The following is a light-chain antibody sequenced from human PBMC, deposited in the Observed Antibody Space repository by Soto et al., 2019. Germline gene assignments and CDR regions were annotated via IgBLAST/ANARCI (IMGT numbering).Light chain of an antibody. V-gene: IGKV3-11*01. CDR1: QSVSSY. J-gene: IGKJ5*01. CDR3: QQRSNWPPIT. Sequence: EIVWPQSPATLSLSHGERATLSCRASQSVSSYLAWYQQKPGQAHRLLIYDASNRATGIPARFSGIASGTDFTLTIRRLEPEDLAVYDGQQRSNWPPITGGQGTRLETK. CDR2: DAS.